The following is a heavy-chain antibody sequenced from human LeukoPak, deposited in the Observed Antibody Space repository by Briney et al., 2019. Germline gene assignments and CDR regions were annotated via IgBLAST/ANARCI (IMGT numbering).Heavy chain of an antibody. CDR2: INSDGSIT. J-gene: IGHJ4*02. Sequence: GGSLRLSCAASGFTFSSYWMHWVRQAPGKGLVWVSRINSDGSITNYADSVKGRFTISRDTATNTLYLQMNSLRAEDTAVYYCAREKQKYSSGWYCLDYWGQGTLVTVSS. CDR3: AREKQKYSSGWYCLDY. CDR1: GFTFSSYW. D-gene: IGHD6-19*01. V-gene: IGHV3-74*01.